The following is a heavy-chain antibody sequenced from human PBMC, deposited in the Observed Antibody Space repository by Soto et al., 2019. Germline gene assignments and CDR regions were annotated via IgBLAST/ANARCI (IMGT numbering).Heavy chain of an antibody. V-gene: IGHV3-23*01. CDR2: ISGSGDST. J-gene: IGHJ4*02. CDR3: APRGSGSYFGY. CDR1: GITFSSHA. D-gene: IGHD1-26*01. Sequence: GGSLRLSCAASGITFSSHAMNWVRQAPGKGLEWVSVISGSGDSTYYADSVKGRFTISRDNSKNTLYLQMNSLRAEDTAVYYCAPRGSGSYFGYWGKGTRVTVPS.